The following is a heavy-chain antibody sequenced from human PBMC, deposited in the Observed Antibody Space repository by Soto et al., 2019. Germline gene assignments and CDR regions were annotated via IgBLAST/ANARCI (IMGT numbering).Heavy chain of an antibody. CDR1: GGSISSGGYY. CDR2: IYYSGST. Sequence: SETLSLTCTVSGGSISSGGYYWSWIRQHPGTGLEWIGYIYYSGSTYYNPSLKSRVTISVDTSKNQFSLKLSSVTAADTAVYYCATLGLRGAIDYWGQGTLVTVSS. J-gene: IGHJ4*02. V-gene: IGHV4-61*08. D-gene: IGHD3-10*01. CDR3: ATLGLRGAIDY.